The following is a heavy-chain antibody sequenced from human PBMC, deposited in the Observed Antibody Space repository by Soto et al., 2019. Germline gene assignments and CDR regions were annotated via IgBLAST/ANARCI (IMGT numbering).Heavy chain of an antibody. D-gene: IGHD3-16*02. J-gene: IGHJ4*02. CDR1: GGSISSYY. CDR2: IYTSGST. CDR3: ARSGPGGYIDY. Sequence: SETLSLTCTVSGGSISSYYLSWIRQPAGKGLEWIGRIYTSGSTNYNPSLKSRITINRDTSKNQFSLQLNSLTPEDTAVYYCARSGPGGYIDYWGQGTLVTVSS. V-gene: IGHV4-4*07.